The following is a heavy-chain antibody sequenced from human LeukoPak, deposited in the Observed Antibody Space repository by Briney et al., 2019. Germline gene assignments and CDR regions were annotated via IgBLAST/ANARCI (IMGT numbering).Heavy chain of an antibody. J-gene: IGHJ4*02. Sequence: SETLSLTCTVSGGSISSSSYYWSWIRQPPGKGLEWIGEINHSGSTNYNPSLKSRVTISVDTSKNQFSLKLSSVTAADTAVYYCARGQTILSHWGQGTLVTVSS. CDR3: ARGQTILSH. CDR2: INHSGST. CDR1: GGSISSSSYY. D-gene: IGHD3-3*01. V-gene: IGHV4-39*07.